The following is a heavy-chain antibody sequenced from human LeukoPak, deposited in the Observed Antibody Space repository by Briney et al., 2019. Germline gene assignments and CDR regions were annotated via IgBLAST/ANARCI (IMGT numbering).Heavy chain of an antibody. CDR2: INHSGST. J-gene: IGHJ5*02. CDR1: GGSFSGYY. CDR3: ARGGYSGSHSAWFDP. V-gene: IGHV4-34*01. D-gene: IGHD1-26*01. Sequence: PSETLSLTCAVYGGSFSGYYWSWIRQPPGKGLEWIGEINHSGSTNYTPSLKSRVTISVDTSKTQFSLKLSSVTAADTAVYYCARGGYSGSHSAWFDPWGQGTLVTVSS.